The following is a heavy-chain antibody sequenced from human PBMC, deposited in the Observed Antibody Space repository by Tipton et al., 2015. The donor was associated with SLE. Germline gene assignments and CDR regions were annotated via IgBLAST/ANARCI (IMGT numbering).Heavy chain of an antibody. CDR3: ARDHGAKKQLVRGANYFDY. D-gene: IGHD6-6*01. CDR2: ISYDGSNK. CDR1: GFTFSNAW. Sequence: SLRLSCAASGFTFSNAWMSWVRQAPGKGLEWVAVISYDGSNKYYADSVKGRFTISRDNSKNTLYLQMNSLRAEDTAVYYCARDHGAKKQLVRGANYFDYWGQGTLVTVSS. J-gene: IGHJ4*02. V-gene: IGHV3-30-3*01.